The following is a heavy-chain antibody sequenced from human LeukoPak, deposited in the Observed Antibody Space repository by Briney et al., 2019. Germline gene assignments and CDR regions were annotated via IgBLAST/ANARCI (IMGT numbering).Heavy chain of an antibody. Sequence: SVKVSCKASGGTFSSYAISWVRRAPGQGLEWMGGIIPIFGTANYAQKLQRRVTITAHQSTSPAYMPLRTLRSEDTAVYYCARLPAPQSPNFDYWGQGTLVTVSS. CDR1: GGTFSSYA. CDR3: ARLPAPQSPNFDY. D-gene: IGHD2-2*01. V-gene: IGHV1-69*13. J-gene: IGHJ4*02. CDR2: IIPIFGTA.